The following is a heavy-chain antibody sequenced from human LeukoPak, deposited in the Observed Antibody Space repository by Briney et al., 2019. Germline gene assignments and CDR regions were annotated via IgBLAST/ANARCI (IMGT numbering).Heavy chain of an antibody. J-gene: IGHJ4*02. Sequence: PGGSLRLSCAASGFTFSSYGMHWVRQAPGKGLEWVAVIWYDGSNKYYADSVKGRFTISRDNSKNTLYLQMNSLRAEDTAVYYFAKDPSPMRGVGATNWGQGTLVTVSS. CDR1: GFTFSSYG. D-gene: IGHD1-26*01. V-gene: IGHV3-33*06. CDR3: AKDPSPMRGVGATN. CDR2: IWYDGSNK.